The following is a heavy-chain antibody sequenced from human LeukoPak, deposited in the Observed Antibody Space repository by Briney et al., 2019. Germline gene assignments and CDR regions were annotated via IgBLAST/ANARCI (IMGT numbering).Heavy chain of an antibody. D-gene: IGHD4-23*01. CDR1: GFTFSSHL. Sequence: GGSLRLSCAASGFTFSSHLMHWVRQAPGKGLVWVSRISSDGTYTNYADSVRGRFTISRDNAKNTLYLQMNSLRAEDTAVYYCARDADYGGNSGFDYWGQGTLVTVSS. CDR2: ISSDGTYT. J-gene: IGHJ4*02. V-gene: IGHV3-74*01. CDR3: ARDADYGGNSGFDY.